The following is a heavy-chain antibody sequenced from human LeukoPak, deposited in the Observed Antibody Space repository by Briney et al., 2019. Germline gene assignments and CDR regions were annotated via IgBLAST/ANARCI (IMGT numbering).Heavy chain of an antibody. Sequence: GGSLRLSCAASGFTFSSYSMNWVRQAPGKGLEWVSYISSSSTIYYADSVKGRFTISRDNAKNSLYLQMNSLRAEDTAVYYCARVLDFDWLLPADYWGQGTLVTVSS. CDR3: ARVLDFDWLLPADY. J-gene: IGHJ4*02. V-gene: IGHV3-48*01. CDR1: GFTFSSYS. D-gene: IGHD3-9*01. CDR2: ISSSSTI.